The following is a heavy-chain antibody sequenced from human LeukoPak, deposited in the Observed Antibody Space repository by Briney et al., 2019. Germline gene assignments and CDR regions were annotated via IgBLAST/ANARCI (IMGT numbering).Heavy chain of an antibody. CDR1: GGTFSSYA. CDR3: ARDWNDVFDY. D-gene: IGHD1-1*01. CDR2: IIPIFGTA. Sequence: GASVKVSCKASGGTFSSYAISWVRQAPGQGLEWMGGIIPIFGTANYARKFQGRVTITADKSTSTAYMELSSLRSEDTAVYYCARDWNDVFDYWGQGTLVTVSS. V-gene: IGHV1-69*06. J-gene: IGHJ4*02.